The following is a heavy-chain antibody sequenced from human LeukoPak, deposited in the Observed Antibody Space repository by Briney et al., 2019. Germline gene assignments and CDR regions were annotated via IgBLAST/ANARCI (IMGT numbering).Heavy chain of an antibody. V-gene: IGHV4-59*01. CDR3: ARDKRHSYGRYFDH. D-gene: IGHD5-18*01. CDR1: GDSISTYH. Sequence: SETLSLTCSVSGDSISTYHWNWIRKPPGKGLEWIGYMQSAGNSNYNPSLKSRVSMSVETSKNRIVLNLSSVTAADTAVYYCARDKRHSYGRYFDHWGQGLLVTVSS. J-gene: IGHJ4*02. CDR2: MQSAGNS.